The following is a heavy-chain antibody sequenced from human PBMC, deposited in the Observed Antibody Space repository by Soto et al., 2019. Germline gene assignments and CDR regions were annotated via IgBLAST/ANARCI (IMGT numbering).Heavy chain of an antibody. CDR1: GGSISSYY. Sequence: QVQLQESGPGLVKPSETLSLTCTVSGGSISSYYWSWIRQPPGKGLEWIGYIYYSGGTNYNPSLKSRDTISVDSSKNHFYLKLSSVTAADTAVYYCARRYGGNLDYWGQGTLVTVSS. J-gene: IGHJ4*02. CDR3: ARRYGGNLDY. CDR2: IYYSGGT. V-gene: IGHV4-59*08. D-gene: IGHD1-26*01.